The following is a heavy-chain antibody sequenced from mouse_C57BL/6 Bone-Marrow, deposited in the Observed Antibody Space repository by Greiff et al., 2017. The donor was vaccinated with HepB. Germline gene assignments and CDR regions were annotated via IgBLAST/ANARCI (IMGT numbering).Heavy chain of an antibody. D-gene: IGHD2-3*01. J-gene: IGHJ3*01. Sequence: VQLQQPGAELVKPGASVKMSCKASGYTFTSYWINWVKQRPGQGLEWIGDIYPGSGSTNYNEKFKSKATLTVDTSSSTAYMQLSSLTSEDSAVYYCARSCTVGYYEFAYWGQGTLVTVSA. CDR3: ARSCTVGYYEFAY. CDR2: IYPGSGST. CDR1: GYTFTSYW. V-gene: IGHV1-55*01.